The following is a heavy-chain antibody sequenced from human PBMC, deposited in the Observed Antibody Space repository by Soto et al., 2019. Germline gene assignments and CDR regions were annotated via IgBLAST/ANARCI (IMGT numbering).Heavy chain of an antibody. CDR1: GGTFSSYA. Sequence: QVQLVQSGAEVKKPGSSVKVSCKASGGTFSSYAISWVRQAPGQGHEWMGGIIPIFGTANYAQKFQGRVTITSDESTSTAYMELSSLRSEDTAVYYCARGYYDSSGYYYENTEYFQHWGQGTLVTVSS. CDR2: IIPIFGTA. CDR3: ARGYYDSSGYYYENTEYFQH. V-gene: IGHV1-69*01. J-gene: IGHJ1*01. D-gene: IGHD3-22*01.